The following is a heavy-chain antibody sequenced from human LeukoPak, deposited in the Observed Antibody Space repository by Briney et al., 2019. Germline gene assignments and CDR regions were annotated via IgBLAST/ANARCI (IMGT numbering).Heavy chain of an antibody. V-gene: IGHV1-69*13. CDR2: IIPIFGTA. CDR1: GGTFSSYA. J-gene: IGHJ3*02. Sequence: GASVKVSCKASGGTFSSYAISWVRQAPGQGLEWMGGIIPIFGTANYAQKFQGRVTITADESTSTAYMELSSLRSEDTAVYYCARDPGATDAFDIWGQGTMVTASS. D-gene: IGHD1-26*01. CDR3: ARDPGATDAFDI.